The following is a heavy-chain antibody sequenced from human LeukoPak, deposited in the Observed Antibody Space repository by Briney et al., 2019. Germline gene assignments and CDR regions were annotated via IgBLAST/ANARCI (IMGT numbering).Heavy chain of an antibody. CDR3: ARLLSCGSDCYYFRH. CDR1: GGSISSYY. CDR2: IYYTGTT. J-gene: IGHJ1*01. Sequence: SETLSLTCTVSGGSISSYYWSWTRQPPGKGLEWIGYIYYTGTTSYNPSFKSRATTSVDTSKNQFSLQLTSVTAADTAVYFCARLLSCGSDCYYFRHWGQGTLVSVSS. D-gene: IGHD2-21*01. V-gene: IGHV4-59*08.